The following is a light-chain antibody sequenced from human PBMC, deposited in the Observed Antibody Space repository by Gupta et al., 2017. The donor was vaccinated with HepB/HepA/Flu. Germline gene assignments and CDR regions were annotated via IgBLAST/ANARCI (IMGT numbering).Light chain of an antibody. Sequence: DIQMTQSPSTLSASVGDRVTITCRASQSIGSWLAWYQQKPGKAPKLLIYKAPSLESGVPSKFSGSGSGTEFTLTISSLHPDDFATYYCQQYTFSSRTFGQGTNVEIK. CDR2: KAP. J-gene: IGKJ1*01. CDR3: QQYTFSSRT. V-gene: IGKV1-5*03. CDR1: QSIGSW.